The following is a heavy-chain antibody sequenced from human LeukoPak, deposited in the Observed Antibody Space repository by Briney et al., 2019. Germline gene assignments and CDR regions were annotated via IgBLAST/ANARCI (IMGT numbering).Heavy chain of an antibody. CDR2: IYHSGST. D-gene: IGHD2-2*01. V-gene: IGHV4-30-2*01. J-gene: IGHJ4*02. CDR3: ARMMYCSSTSCYVQSSFDY. CDR1: GGSISSGGYS. Sequence: PSETLSLTCAVSGGSISSGGYSWSWIRQPPGKGLEWIGYIYHSGSTYYNPSLKSRVTISVDRSKNQFSLKLSSVTAADTAVYYCARMMYCSSTSCYVQSSFDYWGQGALVTVSS.